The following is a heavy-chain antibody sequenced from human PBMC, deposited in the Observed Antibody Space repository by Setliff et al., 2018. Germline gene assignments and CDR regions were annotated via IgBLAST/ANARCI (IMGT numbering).Heavy chain of an antibody. CDR1: GGSFSPAY. J-gene: IGHJ3*02. CDR2: IYHSGSS. CDR3: ARGRMRGSCSGPSCTYDPFDI. D-gene: IGHD2-2*01. V-gene: IGHV4-34*01. Sequence: SETLSLTCDVYGGSFSPAYWSWIRQPTGKGLAWIGSIYHSGSSYYNSSLRSRVTIAVDTSKNQFSLILRSVTAADTVVYYCARGRMRGSCSGPSCTYDPFDIWGQGTPVTVSS.